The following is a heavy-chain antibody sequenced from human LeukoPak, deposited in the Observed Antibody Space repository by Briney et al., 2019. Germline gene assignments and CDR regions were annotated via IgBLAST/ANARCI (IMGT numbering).Heavy chain of an antibody. CDR1: GYTFTSYY. CDR2: INPSGGST. D-gene: IGHD6-19*01. J-gene: IGHJ3*02. V-gene: IGHV1-46*01. Sequence: ASVKVSCKASGYTFTSYYMHWVRQAPGQGLEWMGIINPSGGSTSYAQKFQGRVTMTRDTSTSTVYMELSSLRSEGTAVYYCARDLRIAVADDAFDIWGQGTMVTVSS. CDR3: ARDLRIAVADDAFDI.